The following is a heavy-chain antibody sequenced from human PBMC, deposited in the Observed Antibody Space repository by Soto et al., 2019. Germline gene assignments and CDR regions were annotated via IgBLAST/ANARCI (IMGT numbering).Heavy chain of an antibody. V-gene: IGHV4-31*03. D-gene: IGHD6-19*01. J-gene: IGHJ5*02. Sequence: PSETLSLTCTVSGGSISSGGYYWSLIRQHPGKGLEWIGYIYYSGSTYYNPSLKSRVTISVDTSKNQFSLKLSSVTAADTAVYYCARGAHIAVAGTYWFDPWGQGTLVTVSS. CDR2: IYYSGST. CDR3: ARGAHIAVAGTYWFDP. CDR1: GGSISSGGYY.